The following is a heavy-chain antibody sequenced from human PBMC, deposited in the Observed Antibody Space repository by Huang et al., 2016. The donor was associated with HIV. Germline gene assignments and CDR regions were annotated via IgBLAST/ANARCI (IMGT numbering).Heavy chain of an antibody. CDR2: ISYDGSSG. CDR3: AKESRWYSDLDN. V-gene: IGHV3-30*18. J-gene: IGHJ4*02. D-gene: IGHD2-15*01. CDR1: GFTFNNFG. Sequence: QVQLVESGGGVVQPGRSLRLSCVASGFTFNNFGMHWVRQAPGKGLEWVAVISYDGSSGRYSESVKGRFTISRDNPMDTLYLQMNSLRPDDTAVYYCAKESRWYSDLDNCGQGTLVTVSS.